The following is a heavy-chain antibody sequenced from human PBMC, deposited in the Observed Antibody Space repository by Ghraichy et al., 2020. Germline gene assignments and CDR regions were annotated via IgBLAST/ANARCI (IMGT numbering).Heavy chain of an antibody. D-gene: IGHD1-7*01. CDR3: AKDISGTTFAWFDP. CDR1: GFTFDDYA. CDR2: ISWNSGSI. J-gene: IGHJ5*02. Sequence: GGSLRLSCAASGFTFDDYAMHWVRQAPGKGLEWVSGISWNSGSIGYADSVKGRFTISRDNAKNSLYLQMNSLRAEDTALYYCAKDISGTTFAWFDPWGQGTLVTVSS. V-gene: IGHV3-9*01.